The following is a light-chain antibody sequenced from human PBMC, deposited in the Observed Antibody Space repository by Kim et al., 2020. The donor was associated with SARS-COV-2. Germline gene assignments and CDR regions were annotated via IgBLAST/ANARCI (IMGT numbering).Light chain of an antibody. CDR1: QSVSSSY. Sequence: LHPAERATLSSRASQSVSSSYLAWYQQKASQAPRLLNYGASSRATGIPDRFSGSGSGTDFTFTISRLEPEDFAVYYCQQYGSSQTFGQGTKVDIK. CDR3: QQYGSSQT. V-gene: IGKV3-20*01. J-gene: IGKJ1*01. CDR2: GAS.